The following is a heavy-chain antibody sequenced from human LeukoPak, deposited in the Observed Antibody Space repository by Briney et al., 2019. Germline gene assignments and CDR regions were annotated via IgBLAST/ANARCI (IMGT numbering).Heavy chain of an antibody. CDR3: ARDLYCSGGSCHSPAGRTYDY. CDR1: GYTFTSYD. V-gene: IGHV1-8*01. Sequence: GASVKVSCTASGYTFTSYDIYWVRQAPGQGLEWLGWMNPNSGNTGYAQKFQGRVTMTRDTSISTAYMELNSLRSEDTSVYYCARDLYCSGGSCHSPAGRTYDYWGQGTLVTVSS. J-gene: IGHJ4*02. CDR2: MNPNSGNT. D-gene: IGHD2-15*01.